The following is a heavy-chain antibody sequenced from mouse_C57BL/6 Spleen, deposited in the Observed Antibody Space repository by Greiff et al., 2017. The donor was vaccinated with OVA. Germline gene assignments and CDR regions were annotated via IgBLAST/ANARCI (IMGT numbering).Heavy chain of an antibody. CDR3: TGRGLMDY. CDR2: IRLKSDNYAT. Sequence: DVMLVESGGGLVQPGGSMKLSCVASGFTFSNYWMNWVRQSPEKGLEWVAQIRLKSDNYATHYAESVKGRFTISRDDSKSSVYLQMNNLRAEDTGIYYCTGRGLMDYWGQGTSVTVSS. V-gene: IGHV6-3*01. CDR1: GFTFSNYW. J-gene: IGHJ4*01.